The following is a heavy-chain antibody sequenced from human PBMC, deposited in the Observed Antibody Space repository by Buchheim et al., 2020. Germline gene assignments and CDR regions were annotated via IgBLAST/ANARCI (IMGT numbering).Heavy chain of an antibody. J-gene: IGHJ6*02. CDR1: GGTFSSYT. CDR2: IIPILGIA. V-gene: IGHV1-69*02. Sequence: QVQLVQSGAEVKKPGSSVKVSCKASGGTFSSYTISWVRQAPGQGLEWMGRIIPILGIANYAQKFQGRVTITADKSTSTAYMELSSLRSEDTAVYYCASGGWSNYYDSSGYYYPSDYCGMDVWGQGTT. CDR3: ASGGWSNYYDSSGYYYPSDYCGMDV. D-gene: IGHD3-22*01.